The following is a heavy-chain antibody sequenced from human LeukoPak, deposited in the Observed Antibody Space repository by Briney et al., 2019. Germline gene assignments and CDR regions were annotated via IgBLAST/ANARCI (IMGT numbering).Heavy chain of an antibody. CDR3: AKGIAGYCSGGSCYLIDY. D-gene: IGHD2-15*01. CDR1: GFTFSNYA. CDR2: IHGGGGST. J-gene: IGHJ4*02. V-gene: IGHV3-23*01. Sequence: AGSLRLSCAASGFTFSNYAMSWVRQAPGQGLEWVSGIHGGGGSTDHADPVKGRFTISRDNSKSTLRLQMDSLRAEGTAVYYCAKGIAGYCSGGSCYLIDYWGQGTLVTVSS.